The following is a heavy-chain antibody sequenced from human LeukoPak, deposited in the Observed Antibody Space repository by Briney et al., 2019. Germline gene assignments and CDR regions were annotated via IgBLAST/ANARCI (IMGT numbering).Heavy chain of an antibody. CDR1: GGSISSSSYY. V-gene: IGHV4-39*07. Sequence: SETLSLTCTVSGGSISSSSYYWGWIRQPPGKGLEWIGSIYYSGSTYYNPSLKSRVTISVDTSKNQFSLKLSPVTAADTAVYYCASGGYDRFDYWGQGTLVTVSS. CDR2: IYYSGST. J-gene: IGHJ4*02. D-gene: IGHD5-12*01. CDR3: ASGGYDRFDY.